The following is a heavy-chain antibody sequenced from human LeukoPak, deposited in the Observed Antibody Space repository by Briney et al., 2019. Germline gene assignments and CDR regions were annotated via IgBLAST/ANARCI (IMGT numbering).Heavy chain of an antibody. D-gene: IGHD3-3*01. J-gene: IGHJ4*02. V-gene: IGHV3-7*01. Sequence: GGSLRLSCAVSGFTFSSYWMSWVRQAPGKGLEWVANIKQDGSEKYYVDSVKGRFTISRDNAKNSLYLQMNSLRAEDTAVYYCARDRYDFWSGYLDYWGQGTLVTVSS. CDR2: IKQDGSEK. CDR3: ARDRYDFWSGYLDY. CDR1: GFTFSSYW.